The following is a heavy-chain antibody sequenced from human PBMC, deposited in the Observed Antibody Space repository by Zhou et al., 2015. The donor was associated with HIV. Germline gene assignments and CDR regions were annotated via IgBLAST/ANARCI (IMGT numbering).Heavy chain of an antibody. CDR3: ARGLFGASVGHDC. Sequence: QVQLVESGGGVVQPGRALRLSCAASGFTFSSYGMHWVRQAPGKGLEWVAVISYDGSNKYYADSVKGRFTISRDNAKNTVYLQMNSLRGDDTAVYYCARGLFGASVGHDCWGQGTLVTVSS. CDR1: GFTFSSYG. CDR2: ISYDGSNK. J-gene: IGHJ4*02. D-gene: IGHD3-16*01. V-gene: IGHV3-30*03.